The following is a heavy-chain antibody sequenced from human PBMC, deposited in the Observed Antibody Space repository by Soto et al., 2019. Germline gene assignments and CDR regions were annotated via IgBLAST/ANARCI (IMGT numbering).Heavy chain of an antibody. Sequence: QVQLLESGGGVVQPGRSLRLSCTASGFTLSNYAMHWVRQAPGKGLEWLAVISYDGSRQFYADSMEGRFTISRDASKNTLYLQMNSLRLEDTAVYFCGREQNTGASRTADYWGQGTLVTVSS. V-gene: IGHV3-30*14. CDR1: GFTLSNYA. CDR3: GREQNTGASRTADY. J-gene: IGHJ4*02. CDR2: ISYDGSRQ. D-gene: IGHD2-8*02.